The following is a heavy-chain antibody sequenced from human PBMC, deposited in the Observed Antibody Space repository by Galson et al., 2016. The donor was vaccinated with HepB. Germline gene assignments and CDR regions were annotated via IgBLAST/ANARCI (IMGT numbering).Heavy chain of an antibody. D-gene: IGHD5-24*01. CDR2: VYYTGTT. CDR1: GGSVSSSSYS. V-gene: IGHV4-39*01. CDR3: ARHETLVTIMLGDNWFDP. J-gene: IGHJ5*02. Sequence: SETLSLTCTVSGGSVSSSSYSWAWIRQPPGKGLEWIGSVYYTGTTYYNPSLKNRVTISVDTSKNQFSLNLNFVTAAETSIYYCARHETLVTIMLGDNWFDPWGQGSLVTVSS.